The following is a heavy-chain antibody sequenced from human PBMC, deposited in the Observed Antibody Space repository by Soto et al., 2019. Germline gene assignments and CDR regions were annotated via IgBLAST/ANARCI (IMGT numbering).Heavy chain of an antibody. V-gene: IGHV4-30-4*01. D-gene: IGHD1-1*01. CDR3: ARDKRWRYFDY. CDR2: IYYSGST. CDR1: GGSISSGDYY. J-gene: IGHJ4*02. Sequence: SETLSLTCTVSGGSISSGDYYWSWIRQPPGKGLEWIGYIYYSGSTYYNPSLKSRVTISVDTSKNQFSLKLSSVTAADTAVYYCARDKRWRYFDYWGQGTQVTVSS.